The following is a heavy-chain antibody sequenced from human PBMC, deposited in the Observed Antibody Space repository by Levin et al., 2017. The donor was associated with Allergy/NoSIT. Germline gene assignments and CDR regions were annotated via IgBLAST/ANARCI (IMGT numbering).Heavy chain of an antibody. Sequence: PGGSLRLSCTGSGFTFGDYAMSWVRQAPGKGLEWVGFIRNKAHGGTTEYAASVKGRLTISRDDSKSIAYLQMNSLKTEGTAVYICARGCPPNYDYNWWSYREGYFDYWGQGTLVTVSS. CDR3: ARGCPPNYDYNWWSYREGYFDY. J-gene: IGHJ4*02. D-gene: IGHD3-16*02. V-gene: IGHV3-49*04. CDR1: GFTFGDYA. CDR2: IRNKAHGGTT.